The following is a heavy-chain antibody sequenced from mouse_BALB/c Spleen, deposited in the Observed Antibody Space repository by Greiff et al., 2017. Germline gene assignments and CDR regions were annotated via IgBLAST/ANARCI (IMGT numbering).Heavy chain of an antibody. CDR3: ARVFYYEYAMDY. Sequence: EVKLQESGPGLVKPSQTVSLTCTVTGISITTGNYRWSWIRQFPGNKLEWIGYIYYSGTITYNPSLTSRTTITRDTSKNQFFLEMNSLTAEDTATYYCARVFYYEYAMDYWGQGTSVTVSS. D-gene: IGHD2-4*01. J-gene: IGHJ4*01. V-gene: IGHV3-5*02. CDR2: IYYSGTI. CDR1: GISITTGNYR.